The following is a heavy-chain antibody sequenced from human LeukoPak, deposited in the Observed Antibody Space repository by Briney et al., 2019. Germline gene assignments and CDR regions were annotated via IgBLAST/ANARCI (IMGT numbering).Heavy chain of an antibody. J-gene: IGHJ4*02. Sequence: SETLSLTCAAYGGSFSGYYWSWIRQPPGKGLEWIGEINHSGSTNYNPSLKSRVTISVDTSKNQFSLKLSSVIAADTAVYYCARGLKAVAGRWGQGTLVTVSS. CDR2: INHSGST. D-gene: IGHD6-19*01. V-gene: IGHV4-34*01. CDR3: ARGLKAVAGR. CDR1: GGSFSGYY.